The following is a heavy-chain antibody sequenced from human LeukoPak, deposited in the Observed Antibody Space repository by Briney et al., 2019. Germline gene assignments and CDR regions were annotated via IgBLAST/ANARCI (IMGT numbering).Heavy chain of an antibody. J-gene: IGHJ3*01. V-gene: IGHV1-8*01. CDR2: MTPNSGNT. Sequence: ASVKVSFTASGYTFTNYDINWLRQATGQGLEWMAWMTPNSGNTGHEQKFQGRVTMTRDISISTAYMELSSLRSEDTAVYYCAFCGGDCGGAFDVWGQGTMVTVSS. D-gene: IGHD2-21*02. CDR1: GYTFTNYD. CDR3: AFCGGDCGGAFDV.